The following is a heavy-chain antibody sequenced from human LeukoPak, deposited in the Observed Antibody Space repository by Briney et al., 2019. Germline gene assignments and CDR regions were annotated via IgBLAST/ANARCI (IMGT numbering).Heavy chain of an antibody. CDR1: GGSISSYY. V-gene: IGHV4-59*08. J-gene: IGHJ4*02. CDR2: IYYSGST. D-gene: IGHD6-19*01. CDR3: ARHVAYSSGWYYFDY. Sequence: NPSETLSLTCTVSGGSISSYYWSWIRQPPGKGLEWIGYIYYSGSTNYNPSLKSRVTISVDTSKNQSSLKLSSVTAADTAVYYCARHVAYSSGWYYFDYWGQGTLVTVSS.